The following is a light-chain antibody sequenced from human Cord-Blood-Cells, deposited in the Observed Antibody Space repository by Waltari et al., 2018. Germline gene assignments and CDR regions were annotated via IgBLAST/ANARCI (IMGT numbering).Light chain of an antibody. Sequence: QSVLTQPPSVSVAPRQRVTISCSGSSSNIGNNAVNWYQQLPGKAPKLLIYYDDLLPSGVSDRFSGSKSGTSASLAISGLQAEDEADYYGAAWDDSLNGPVFGGGTKLTVL. V-gene: IGLV1-36*01. J-gene: IGLJ3*02. CDR3: AAWDDSLNGPV. CDR2: YDD. CDR1: SSNIGNNA.